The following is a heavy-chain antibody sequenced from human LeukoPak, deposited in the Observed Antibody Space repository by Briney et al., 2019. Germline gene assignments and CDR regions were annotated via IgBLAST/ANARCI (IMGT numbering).Heavy chain of an antibody. CDR2: ISSSGSTI. Sequence: RGSLRLPCAASGFTFSSYEMNWGRQAPGKGLEWVSYISSSGSTIYYADSVKGRFTISRDNAKNSLYLQKNSLRAEDTAVYYCARGLVVVVTALDYWGQGTLVTVSS. D-gene: IGHD2-21*02. V-gene: IGHV3-48*03. CDR1: GFTFSSYE. J-gene: IGHJ4*02. CDR3: ARGLVVVVTALDY.